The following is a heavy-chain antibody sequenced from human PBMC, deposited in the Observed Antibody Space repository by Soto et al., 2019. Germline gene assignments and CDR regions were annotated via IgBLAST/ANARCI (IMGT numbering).Heavy chain of an antibody. CDR1: GFTFSSYA. D-gene: IGHD2-15*01. CDR3: ATFGMVTATLTAFVY. V-gene: IGHV3-23*01. Sequence: EVQLLESGGGLVQPGGSLRLSCAASGFTFSSYAMSWVRQAPGKGLEWVSAISGSGGSTYYAASVKSRFTIARDNSKVAVYLKMNSLRAEDTAVYYCATFGMVTATLTAFVYWGPGTLVTVS. J-gene: IGHJ4*02. CDR2: ISGSGGST.